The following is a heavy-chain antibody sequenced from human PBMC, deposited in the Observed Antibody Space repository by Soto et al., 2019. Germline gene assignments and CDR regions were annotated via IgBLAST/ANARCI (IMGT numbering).Heavy chain of an antibody. CDR3: SSYQAGYYCDFKYV. CDR2: IKQDGSEK. J-gene: IGHJ6*03. Sequence: PGGSLRLSCAASGVTFSSYWMSWVRQAPGKGLEWVANIKQDGSEKYYVDSVKGLFTISRDNAKNSLYLQMNSLRAEDTAVYYCSSYQAGYYCDFKYVWGRGTSVT. D-gene: IGHD6-13*01. V-gene: IGHV3-7*01. CDR1: GVTFSSYW.